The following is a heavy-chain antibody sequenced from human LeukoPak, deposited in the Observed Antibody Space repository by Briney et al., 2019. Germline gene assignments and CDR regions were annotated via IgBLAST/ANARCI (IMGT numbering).Heavy chain of an antibody. CDR2: IYYSGNT. CDR3: ARESYYDSSGYSHDAFDI. J-gene: IGHJ3*02. CDR1: GGSFSSYY. V-gene: IGHV4-39*07. D-gene: IGHD3-22*01. Sequence: PSETLSLTCAVYGGSFSSYYWAWIRQPLGKGLEWIGSIYYSGNTYYKSSLKSRVTIAVDTSKNQFSLKLNSVTAADTAVYYCARESYYDSSGYSHDAFDIWGQGTMVTVSS.